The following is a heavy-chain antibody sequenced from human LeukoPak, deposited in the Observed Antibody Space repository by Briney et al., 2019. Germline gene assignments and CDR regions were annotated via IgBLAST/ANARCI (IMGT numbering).Heavy chain of an antibody. D-gene: IGHD3-3*01. CDR2: ISYDGSNK. CDR1: GFTFSSYA. Sequence: GGSLRLSWAASGFTFSSYAMHWVRQAPGKGLEWVAVISYDGSNKYYADSVKGRFTISRDNSKNTLYLQMNSLRAEDTAVYYCAREYYDFWSGYYTPYYYYGMDVWGQGTTVTVSS. CDR3: AREYYDFWSGYYTPYYYYGMDV. V-gene: IGHV3-30-3*01. J-gene: IGHJ6*02.